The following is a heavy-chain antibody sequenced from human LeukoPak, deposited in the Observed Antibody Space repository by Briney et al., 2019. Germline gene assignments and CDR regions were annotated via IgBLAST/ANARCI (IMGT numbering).Heavy chain of an antibody. J-gene: IGHJ4*02. V-gene: IGHV4-4*07. Sequence: SETLSLTCTVSGGSISGYYWSWIRQPAGKGLEWIGRIYTSVTTNYNPSLKSRVTMSVDTSKNQFSLKLSSVTAADTAVYYCARGGVADRMGSWGQGNLVTVSS. CDR2: IYTSVTT. CDR1: GGSISGYY. CDR3: ARGGVADRMGS. D-gene: IGHD2-15*01.